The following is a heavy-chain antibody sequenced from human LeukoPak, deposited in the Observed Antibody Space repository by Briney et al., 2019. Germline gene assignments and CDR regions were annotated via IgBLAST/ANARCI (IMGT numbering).Heavy chain of an antibody. Sequence: GRSLRLSCAASGFTFSSYGMHWVRQAPGKGLVWVSIINTDTRGTYYADSVKGRFTISRDNAKNTLYLQMNSLRAEDTAVYYCARAGAYRFDYWGQGTLVTVSS. CDR3: ARAGAYRFDY. V-gene: IGHV3-74*01. CDR1: GFTFSSYG. J-gene: IGHJ4*02. D-gene: IGHD3-16*01. CDR2: INTDTRGT.